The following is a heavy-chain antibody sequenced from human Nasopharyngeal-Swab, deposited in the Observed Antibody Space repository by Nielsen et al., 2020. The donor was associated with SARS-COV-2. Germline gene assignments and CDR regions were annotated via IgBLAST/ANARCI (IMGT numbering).Heavy chain of an antibody. Sequence: WIRQPPGKGLEWIGYIYYSGSTNYNPSLKSRVTISVDTSKNQFSLKLSSVTAADTAVYCCARAGSFDADDDYWGQGTLVTVSS. V-gene: IGHV4-59*01. J-gene: IGHJ4*02. CDR2: IYYSGST. D-gene: IGHD3-16*01. CDR3: ARAGSFDADDDY.